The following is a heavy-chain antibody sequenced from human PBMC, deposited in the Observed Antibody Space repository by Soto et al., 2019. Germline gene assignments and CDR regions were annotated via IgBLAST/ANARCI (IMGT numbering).Heavy chain of an antibody. V-gene: IGHV1-69*02. D-gene: IGHD3-3*01. CDR1: GGTFSSYT. CDR2: IIPILGIA. Sequence: GASVKVSCKASGGTFSSYTISWVRRAPGQGLEWMGRIIPILGIANYAQKFQGRVTITADKSTSTAYMELSSLRSEDTAVYYCARGVYYDFWSGYRNPYYYYYYMDVWGKGTTVTVSS. J-gene: IGHJ6*03. CDR3: ARGVYYDFWSGYRNPYYYYYYMDV.